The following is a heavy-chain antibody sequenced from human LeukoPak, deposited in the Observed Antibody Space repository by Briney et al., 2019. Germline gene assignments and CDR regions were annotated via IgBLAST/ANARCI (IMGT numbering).Heavy chain of an antibody. CDR1: GFTFSSYA. CDR2: ISYDGSNK. J-gene: IGHJ6*03. D-gene: IGHD6-19*01. CDR3: ARTVAGAFYYMDV. Sequence: GGSLRLSCAASGFTFSSYAMPWVRQAPGKGLEWVAVISYDGSNKYYADSVKGRFTISRDNSKNTLYLQMNSLRAEDTAVYYCARTVAGAFYYMDVWGKGTTVTVSS. V-gene: IGHV3-30*01.